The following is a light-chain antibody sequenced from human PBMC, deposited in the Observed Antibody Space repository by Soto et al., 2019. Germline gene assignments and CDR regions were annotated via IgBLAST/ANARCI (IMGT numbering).Light chain of an antibody. Sequence: QLSHSPYALSASVGDGAIMAYRASQGINSYVAWYQQKPGKAPKLLIYAATTLQSAVPSRFSGSGSGTDVTLTVSSLQPEDFATDYCHQLNSYPRNLGGGTKVDI. CDR3: HQLNSYPRN. CDR1: QGINSY. J-gene: IGKJ4*01. CDR2: AAT. V-gene: IGKV1-9*01.